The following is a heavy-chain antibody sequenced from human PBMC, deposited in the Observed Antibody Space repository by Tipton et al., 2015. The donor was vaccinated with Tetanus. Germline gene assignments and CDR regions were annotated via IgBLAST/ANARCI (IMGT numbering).Heavy chain of an antibody. CDR3: AKRGVGVTELVGYYFDY. CDR2: ISGSGGST. Sequence: SLRLSCAASGFTFSSYAMSWVRQAPGKGLEWVSAISGSGGSTYYADSVKGRFTISRDNSKNTLYLQMNSLRAEDTAVYYCAKRGVGVTELVGYYFDYWGQGTLVTVSS. D-gene: IGHD6-13*01. CDR1: GFTFSSYA. V-gene: IGHV3-23*01. J-gene: IGHJ4*02.